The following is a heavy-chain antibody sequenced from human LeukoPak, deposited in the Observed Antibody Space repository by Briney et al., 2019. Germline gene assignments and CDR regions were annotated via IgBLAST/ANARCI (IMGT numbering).Heavy chain of an antibody. CDR3: ARTTEAHSWRTRYYDYYMDV. Sequence: SETLSLTCTVSGGSISSYYWSWIRQPPGKGLEWIGYIYYSGSTNYNPSLKSRVTISVDTSKDQFSLKLSSVTAADTAVYYCARTTEAHSWRTRYYDYYMDVWGKGTTVTISS. D-gene: IGHD6-13*01. CDR2: IYYSGST. CDR1: GGSISSYY. V-gene: IGHV4-59*01. J-gene: IGHJ6*03.